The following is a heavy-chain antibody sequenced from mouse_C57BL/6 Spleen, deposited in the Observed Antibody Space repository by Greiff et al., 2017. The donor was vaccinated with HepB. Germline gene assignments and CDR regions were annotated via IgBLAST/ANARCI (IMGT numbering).Heavy chain of an antibody. CDR1: CYPFTGYW. J-gene: IGHJ3*01. CDR2: ILPGSCST. Sequence: VQLQQSGAELMKPGASVKLFCKASCYPFTGYWIEWVKQRPGHGLEWIGEILPGSCSTNYNEKFKGKATFTADTSSNTAYMQLSSLTTEDSAIYYCARLDDRFAYWGQGTLVTVSA. CDR3: ARLDDRFAY. D-gene: IGHD2-3*01. V-gene: IGHV1-9*01.